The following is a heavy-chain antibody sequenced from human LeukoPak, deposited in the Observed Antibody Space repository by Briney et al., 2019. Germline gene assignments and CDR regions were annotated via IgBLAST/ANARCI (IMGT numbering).Heavy chain of an antibody. J-gene: IGHJ4*02. CDR2: INPNSGNT. CDR3: AREYYDFWSGYQTYIDY. V-gene: IGHV1-8*02. D-gene: IGHD3-3*01. CDR1: GYTFTGYY. Sequence: ASVRVSCKASGYTFTGYYMHWVRQAPGQGLEWMGWINPNSGNTGYAQKFQGRVTMTRNTSISTAYMELSSLRSEDTAVYYCAREYYDFWSGYQTYIDYWGQGTLVTVSS.